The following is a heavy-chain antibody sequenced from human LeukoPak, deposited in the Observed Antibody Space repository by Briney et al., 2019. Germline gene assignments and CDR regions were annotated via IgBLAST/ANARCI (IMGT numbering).Heavy chain of an antibody. D-gene: IGHD3-22*01. CDR1: GFTVNYRY. J-gene: IGHJ4*02. CDR2: IYSGGST. Sequence: PGGSLRLSCAASGFTVNYRYMTWVRQAPGKGLEWVSSIYSGGSTYYADSVKGRFTISRDNSKNTLYLQTNNLRVEDTAVYYCARDRYDSSGYSLDYWGLGTLVTVSS. CDR3: ARDRYDSSGYSLDY. V-gene: IGHV3-66*01.